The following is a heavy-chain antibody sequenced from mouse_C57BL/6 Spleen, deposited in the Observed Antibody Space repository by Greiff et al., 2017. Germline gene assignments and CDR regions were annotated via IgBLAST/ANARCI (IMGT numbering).Heavy chain of an antibody. J-gene: IGHJ2*01. CDR2: IHPNNGGT. CDR1: GYTFTDYY. Sequence: VQLQQSGPELVKPGASVKISCKASGYTFTDYYLNWVKQSHGKSLEWIGDIHPNNGGTSYNQKFKGKATLTVDKYSSTAYMELRRLTYEDSAVYYCARKSYDYDAFDDWGQGTTLTVAS. V-gene: IGHV1-26*01. D-gene: IGHD2-4*01. CDR3: ARKSYDYDAFDD.